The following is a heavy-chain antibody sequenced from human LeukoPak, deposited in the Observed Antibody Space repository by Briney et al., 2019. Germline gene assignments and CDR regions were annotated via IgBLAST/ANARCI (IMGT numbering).Heavy chain of an antibody. CDR3: ARENIVVVPAAYSYYYYGMDV. V-gene: IGHV4-4*07. J-gene: IGHJ6*02. D-gene: IGHD2-2*01. Sequence: PSETLSLTCTVSGGSISSYYWSWIRQPAGKGLEWIGRIYTSGSTNYNPSLKSRVTMSVDTSKNQFSLKLSSVTAADTAVYYCARENIVVVPAAYSYYYYGMDVWGQGTTVTVSS. CDR2: IYTSGST. CDR1: GGSISSYY.